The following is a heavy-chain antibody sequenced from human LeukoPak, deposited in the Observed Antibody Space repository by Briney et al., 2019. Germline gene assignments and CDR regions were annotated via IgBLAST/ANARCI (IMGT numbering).Heavy chain of an antibody. CDR2: IYPGDSDT. Sequence: GESLKISCTGSGYSFTSYWIGWVRQMPGKGLEWMGIIYPGDSDTRYSPSFQGQVTISADKSISTAYLQWSSLKASDTAMYYCARAGYSSSWYGQVDYWGQGTLVTVSS. V-gene: IGHV5-51*01. CDR1: GYSFTSYW. D-gene: IGHD6-13*01. J-gene: IGHJ4*02. CDR3: ARAGYSSSWYGQVDY.